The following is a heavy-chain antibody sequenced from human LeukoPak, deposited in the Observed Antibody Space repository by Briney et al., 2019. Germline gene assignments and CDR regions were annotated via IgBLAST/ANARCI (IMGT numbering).Heavy chain of an antibody. D-gene: IGHD3-10*01. V-gene: IGHV4-59*01. CDR1: GGSISTYY. CDR3: ARDPAGGGALDL. CDR2: FYYSGGT. J-gene: IGHJ3*01. Sequence: SEPLSLTCTVSGGSISTYYWSWIRQPPGKRLGWIGYFYYSGGTNYNPSLKSRVTISVDTSKNQFSLNLISVTAADTAVYYCARDPAGGGALDLWGQGTMVTVSS.